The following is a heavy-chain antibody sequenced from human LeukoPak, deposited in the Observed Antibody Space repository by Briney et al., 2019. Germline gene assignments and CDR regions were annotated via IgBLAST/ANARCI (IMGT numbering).Heavy chain of an antibody. CDR2: ISSDGIYQ. D-gene: IGHD4-17*01. J-gene: IGHJ3*02. V-gene: IGHV3-30-3*01. CDR1: GFTFDKHA. Sequence: PGGSLRLSCAASGFTFDKHAMHWVRQAPGKGLEWLAAISSDGIYQYYADSVKGRFTISRDNAKNSLYLQMNSLRAEDTAVYYCARDRDYGDYVGAFDIWGQGTMVTVSS. CDR3: ARDRDYGDYVGAFDI.